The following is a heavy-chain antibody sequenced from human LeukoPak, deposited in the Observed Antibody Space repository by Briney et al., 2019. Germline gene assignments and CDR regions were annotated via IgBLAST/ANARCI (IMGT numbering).Heavy chain of an antibody. Sequence: GESLKISCKGSGYSFPTYWIAWVRQMPGKGLEWMGIIYPDESNIRYSPSFQGQVTISADKSISTAYLRWSSLKASDTAMYYCARPPSRGYSSSFWGQGTLVTVSS. V-gene: IGHV5-51*01. CDR1: GYSFPTYW. CDR2: IYPDESNI. D-gene: IGHD2-2*03. CDR3: ARPPSRGYSSSF. J-gene: IGHJ4*02.